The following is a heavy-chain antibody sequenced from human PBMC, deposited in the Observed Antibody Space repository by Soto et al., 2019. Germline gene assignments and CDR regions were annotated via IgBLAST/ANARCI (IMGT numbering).Heavy chain of an antibody. D-gene: IGHD3-3*01. CDR1: GGSISSYY. Sequence: SETLSLTCTVSGGSISSYYWSWIRQPPGKGLEWIGYIYYSGSTNYNPSLKSRVTISVDTSKNQFSLKLSSVTAADTAVYYCARASWALEKGSGYDYYYYGMDVWGQGTTVTVS. CDR2: IYYSGST. CDR3: ARASWALEKGSGYDYYYYGMDV. V-gene: IGHV4-59*01. J-gene: IGHJ6*02.